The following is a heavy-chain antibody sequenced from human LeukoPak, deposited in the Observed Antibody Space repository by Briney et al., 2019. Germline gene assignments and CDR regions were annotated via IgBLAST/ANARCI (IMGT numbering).Heavy chain of an antibody. CDR1: GYTFTGYY. D-gene: IGHD3-22*01. J-gene: IGHJ4*02. V-gene: IGHV1-2*02. Sequence: ASVKVSCKASGYTFTGYYMHWVRQAPGQGLEWMGWINPNSGGTNYAQKFQGRVTMTRDTSISTAYMELSRLRSDDTAVYYCARDWGSSGYYLAGYWGQGTLVTVSS. CDR3: ARDWGSSGYYLAGY. CDR2: INPNSGGT.